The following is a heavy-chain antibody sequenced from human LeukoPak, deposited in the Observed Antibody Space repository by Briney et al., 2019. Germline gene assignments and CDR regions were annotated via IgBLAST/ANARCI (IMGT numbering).Heavy chain of an antibody. Sequence: GGSLRLSCAASGFTFSSYSMNWVRQAPGKGLEWVSSISSSSSYIYYADSVKGRFTISRDNAKNSLYLQMNSLRAEDTAVYYCASSEGLDYFDYWGQGTLSPSPQ. J-gene: IGHJ4*02. CDR3: ASSEGLDYFDY. CDR2: ISSSSSYI. V-gene: IGHV3-21*01. D-gene: IGHD3/OR15-3a*01. CDR1: GFTFSSYS.